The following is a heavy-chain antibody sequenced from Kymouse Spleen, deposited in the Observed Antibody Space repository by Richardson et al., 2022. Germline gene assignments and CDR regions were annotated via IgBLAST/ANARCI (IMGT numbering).Heavy chain of an antibody. D-gene: IGHD1-26*01. V-gene: IGHV3-72*01. CDR1: GFTFSDHY. J-gene: IGHJ4*02. CDR3: ARERSYSGSYIFDY. Sequence: EVQLVESGGGLVQPGGSLRLSCAASGFTFSDHYMDWVRQAPGKGLEWVGRTRNKANSYTTEYAASVKGRFTISRDDSKNSLYLQMNSLKTEDTAVYYCARERSYSGSYIFDYWGQGTLVTVSS. CDR2: TRNKANSYTT.